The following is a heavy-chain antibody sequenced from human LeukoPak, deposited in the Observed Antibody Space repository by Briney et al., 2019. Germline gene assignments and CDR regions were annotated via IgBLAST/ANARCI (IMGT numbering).Heavy chain of an antibody. Sequence: SETLSLTCAVYGGSFSGYYWSWIRQPPGKGLEWIGEINHSGSTNYNPSLKSRVTISVDTSKNQFSLKLSSVTAADTAVCYCARGPWGDYWGQGTLVTVSS. D-gene: IGHD7-27*01. J-gene: IGHJ4*02. CDR3: ARGPWGDY. CDR1: GGSFSGYY. V-gene: IGHV4-34*01. CDR2: INHSGST.